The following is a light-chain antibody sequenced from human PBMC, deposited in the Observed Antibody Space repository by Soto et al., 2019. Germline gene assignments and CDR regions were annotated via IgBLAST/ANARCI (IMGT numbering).Light chain of an antibody. Sequence: EIVLTQSPGTLSLSPGDRATLSCRASQPISISYLAWYQQKVGQAPRLLIYDVSSRPKGTPDRLSGSGSGTDFSLTISRLEPEDFAVYYCQQYRTSLPTFGGGTKVEIK. J-gene: IGKJ4*01. CDR2: DVS. CDR3: QQYRTSLPT. CDR1: QPISISY. V-gene: IGKV3-20*01.